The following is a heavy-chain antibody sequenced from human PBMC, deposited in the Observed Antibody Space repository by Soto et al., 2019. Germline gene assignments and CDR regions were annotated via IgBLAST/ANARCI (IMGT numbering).Heavy chain of an antibody. CDR1: GFTFSSYG. CDR2: ISYDGSNK. CDR3: AKDAQFSYFDY. V-gene: IGHV3-30*18. Sequence: QVQLVESGGGVVQPGRSLRLSCAASGFTFSSYGMHWVRQAPGKGLEWVTFISYDGSNKYYADSVKGRFTISRDNSKNTLYLQMNSLRAEETAVYYCAKDAQFSYFDYWGQGTLVTVSS. J-gene: IGHJ4*02.